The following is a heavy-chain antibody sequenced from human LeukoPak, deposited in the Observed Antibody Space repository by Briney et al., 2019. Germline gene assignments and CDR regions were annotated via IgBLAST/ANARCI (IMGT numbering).Heavy chain of an antibody. D-gene: IGHD3-9*01. V-gene: IGHV1-8*03. CDR1: GYSFTKYD. CDR2: MNPNRGNR. J-gene: IGHJ3*02. Sequence: ASLKVSCRDAGYSFTKYDMKWVRQGTGQGVEWMGWMNPNRGNRGHAEGLRGRITIHRDIPTGTAYVELSSLRSEDTAVYFCARDPKNVWFAFDMWGERPMVTVS. CDR3: ARDPKNVWFAFDM.